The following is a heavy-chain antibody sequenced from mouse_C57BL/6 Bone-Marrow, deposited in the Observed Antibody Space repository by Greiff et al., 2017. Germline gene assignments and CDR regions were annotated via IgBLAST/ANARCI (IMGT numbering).Heavy chain of an antibody. D-gene: IGHD1-1*01. J-gene: IGHJ1*03. CDR3: ASTTVDWYFDV. Sequence: EVQRVESGGGLVQPGGSLSLSCAASGFTFTDYYMSWVRQPPGKALEWLGFIRNKANGYTTEYSASVKGRFTISRDNSQSILYLQMNALRAEDSATYYCASTTVDWYFDVWGTGTTVTVSS. V-gene: IGHV7-3*01. CDR1: GFTFTDYY. CDR2: IRNKANGYTT.